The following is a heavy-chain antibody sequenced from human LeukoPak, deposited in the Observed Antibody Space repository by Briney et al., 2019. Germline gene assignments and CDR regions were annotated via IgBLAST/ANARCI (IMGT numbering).Heavy chain of an antibody. CDR2: IIPIFGTA. CDR3: ATDRTGATGGRYGMDV. V-gene: IGHV1-69*06. CDR1: GGTFSSYA. Sequence: ASVKVSCKASGGTFSSYAISWVRQAPGQGLEWMGGIIPIFGTANYAQKFQGRVTMTEDTSTDTAYMELSSQRSEDTAVYYCATDRTGATGGRYGMDVWGQGTTVTVSS. J-gene: IGHJ6*02. D-gene: IGHD1-26*01.